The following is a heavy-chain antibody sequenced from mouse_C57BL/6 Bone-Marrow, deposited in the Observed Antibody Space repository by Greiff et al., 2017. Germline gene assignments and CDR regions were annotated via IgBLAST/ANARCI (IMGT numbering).Heavy chain of an antibody. J-gene: IGHJ3*01. CDR2: IHPNSGST. V-gene: IGHV1-64*01. Sequence: VQLQQSGAELVKPGASVKLSCTASGYTFTSYWMHWVKQRPGQGLEWIGMIHPNSGSTNYNEKFQSKATLTVDKSSTTAYMQLSRLTSEASAVYYCSRCGTLFAYWGQGTPVTVSA. D-gene: IGHD1-1*02. CDR1: GYTFTSYW. CDR3: SRCGTLFAY.